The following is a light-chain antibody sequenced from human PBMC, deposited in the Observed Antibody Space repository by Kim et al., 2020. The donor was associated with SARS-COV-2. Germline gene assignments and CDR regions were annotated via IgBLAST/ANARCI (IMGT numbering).Light chain of an antibody. Sequence: APGKTARITCGGNNIGSKSVHWYQQKPGQAPVLVIHYDRDRPSGIPERCSGSNSGNTATLTISRVEAGDEADYYCQVWDSSSDHRVFGGGTQLTVL. CDR1: NIGSKS. CDR2: YDR. V-gene: IGLV3-21*04. CDR3: QVWDSSSDHRV. J-gene: IGLJ3*02.